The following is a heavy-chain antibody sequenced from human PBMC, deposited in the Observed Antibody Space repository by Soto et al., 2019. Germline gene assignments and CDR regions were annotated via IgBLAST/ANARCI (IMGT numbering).Heavy chain of an antibody. CDR3: ARHDNIVVVPAAVHH. CDR1: GGSIRSTYYY. Sequence: QLQLQESGPGLVKPSETLSLTCTVSGGSIRSTYYYWGWIRQPPGKGLEWIGGVYYTGNTQYNPTQPRGDTISGDASKNQFYLPLTSVTAAATAVYYCARHDNIVVVPAAVHHWGPGNRVT. CDR2: VYYTGNT. J-gene: IGHJ5*02. D-gene: IGHD2-2*02. V-gene: IGHV4-39*01.